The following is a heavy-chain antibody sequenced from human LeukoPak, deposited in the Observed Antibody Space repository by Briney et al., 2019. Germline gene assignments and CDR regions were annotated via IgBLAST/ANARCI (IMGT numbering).Heavy chain of an antibody. CDR1: GFTFSSYS. CDR2: ISSSSSYI. Sequence: GGSLRLSCAASGFTFSSYSMNWVRQAPGEGLEWVSSISSSSSYIYYADSVKGRFTISRDNAKNSLYLQMNSLRAEDTAVYYCARGAVAGTFDYWGQGTLVTVSS. D-gene: IGHD6-19*01. V-gene: IGHV3-21*01. CDR3: ARGAVAGTFDY. J-gene: IGHJ4*02.